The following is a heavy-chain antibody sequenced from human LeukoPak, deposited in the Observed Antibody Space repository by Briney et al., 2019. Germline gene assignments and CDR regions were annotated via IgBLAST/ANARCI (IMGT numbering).Heavy chain of an antibody. CDR3: ARVGTSSSGWQFDY. CDR1: GFTFSSYR. CDR2: ISSSSRYI. Sequence: PGGSLRLSCAASGFTFSSYRMNWVRQAPGKGLEWVSSISSSSRYIYYAYSVKGRFTISRDNAKNSLYLQMNSLRAEDTAVYYCARVGTSSSGWQFDYWGQGTLVTVSS. V-gene: IGHV3-21*01. D-gene: IGHD6-19*01. J-gene: IGHJ4*02.